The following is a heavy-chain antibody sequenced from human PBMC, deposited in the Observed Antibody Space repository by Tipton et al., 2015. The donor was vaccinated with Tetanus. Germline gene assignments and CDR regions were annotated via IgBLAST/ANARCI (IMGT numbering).Heavy chain of an antibody. J-gene: IGHJ6*02. D-gene: IGHD3-3*01. Sequence: SLRLSCAASGFTFSSYWMSWVRQAPGKGLEWVANIKQDGSEKYYVDSVKGRFTISRDNAKNSLYLQMNSLRAEDTAVYYCASDDFWSGYPWDGLYYYCGMDVWGQGTTVPVSS. V-gene: IGHV3-7*03. CDR1: GFTFSSYW. CDR2: IKQDGSEK. CDR3: ASDDFWSGYPWDGLYYYCGMDV.